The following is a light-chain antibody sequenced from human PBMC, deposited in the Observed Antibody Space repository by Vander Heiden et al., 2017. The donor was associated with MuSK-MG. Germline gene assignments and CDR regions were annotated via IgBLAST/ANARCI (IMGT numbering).Light chain of an antibody. CDR3: LLYYSGARV. Sequence: QAVVTQEPSLTVSPGGTVTLTCGSSTGAVTSDHYPCWFQQKPGQAPRTLIYDTSNRHSWTPARFSGSLLGGKAALTLSGAQPEDEADYYCLLYYSGARVFGGGTKVTVL. CDR1: TGAVTSDHY. V-gene: IGLV7-46*01. J-gene: IGLJ3*02. CDR2: DTS.